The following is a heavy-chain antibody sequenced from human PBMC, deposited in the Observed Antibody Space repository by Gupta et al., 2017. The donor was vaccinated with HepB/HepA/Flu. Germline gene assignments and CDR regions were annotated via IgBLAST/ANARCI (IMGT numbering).Heavy chain of an antibody. CDR2: IIPIFGTA. V-gene: IGHV1-69*06. CDR3: ARDAGIVATSWQLGWFDP. D-gene: IGHD5-12*01. Sequence: QVQLVQSGAEVKKPGSSVKVSCKASGGTFSSYAISGVRQAPGQGLEWMGGIIPIFGTANYAQKFQGRVTITADKSTSTAYMELSSLRSEETAVYDCARDAGIVATSWQLGWFDPWGQGTLVTVSS. J-gene: IGHJ5*02. CDR1: GGTFSSYA.